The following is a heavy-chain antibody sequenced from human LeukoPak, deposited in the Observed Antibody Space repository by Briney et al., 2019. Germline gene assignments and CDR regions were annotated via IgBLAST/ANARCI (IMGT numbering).Heavy chain of an antibody. CDR2: ISGSGGST. Sequence: PGGSLRLSCAASGFTFSSYAMSWVRQAPGKGLEWVSAISGSGGSTYYADSVKGRFTISRDNSKNTLYLQMNSLRAEDTAVYYCAKDRAHTSGSYPFDYWGQGTLVTVSS. V-gene: IGHV3-23*01. J-gene: IGHJ4*02. D-gene: IGHD3-10*01. CDR3: AKDRAHTSGSYPFDY. CDR1: GFTFSSYA.